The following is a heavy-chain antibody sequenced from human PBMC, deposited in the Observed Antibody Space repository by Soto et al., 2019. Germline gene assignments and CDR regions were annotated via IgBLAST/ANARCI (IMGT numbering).Heavy chain of an antibody. Sequence: SETLSLTCSVAGDSITSALYSWNWIRQPPGKGLEWIGSLFYSGITSYSPSLRSRLTLSVDKSKNQFSLTLRSVTAADTALYFCARARSVSPPLYYFDDWGLGTLVTVSS. V-gene: IGHV4-31*03. D-gene: IGHD3-16*01. J-gene: IGHJ4*02. CDR1: GDSITSALYS. CDR3: ARARSVSPPLYYFDD. CDR2: LFYSGIT.